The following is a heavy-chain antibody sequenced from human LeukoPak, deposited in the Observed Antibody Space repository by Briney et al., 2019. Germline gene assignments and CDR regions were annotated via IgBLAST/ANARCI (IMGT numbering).Heavy chain of an antibody. CDR2: ISSDRSTI. V-gene: IGHV3-48*02. CDR3: ARDRGVTTRPRGYFDY. CDR1: GLTFSSYS. Sequence: TGGSLRLSCAASGLTFSSYSMDWVRQAPGKGLEWVACISSDRSTIYYADSVKGRFTISRDNAKYSLYLQMNSLRDEDTAVYYCARDRGVTTRPRGYFDYWGQGTLVTVSS. J-gene: IGHJ4*02. D-gene: IGHD1-1*01.